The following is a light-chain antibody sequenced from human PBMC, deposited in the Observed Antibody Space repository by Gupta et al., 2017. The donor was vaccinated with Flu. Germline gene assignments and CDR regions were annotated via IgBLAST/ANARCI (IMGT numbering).Light chain of an antibody. V-gene: IGLV2-14*01. Sequence: QSALTQPASVSGSPGQSITISCTGTSSDVGGYNFVSWYQQYPGTAPKLLIYEVSKRPSGVSNRFSGSKSGNTASLTISGLQAADEADYYCSSYTFSSTQVFGTGTKVTVL. CDR3: SSYTFSSTQV. J-gene: IGLJ1*01. CDR1: SSDVGGYNF. CDR2: EVS.